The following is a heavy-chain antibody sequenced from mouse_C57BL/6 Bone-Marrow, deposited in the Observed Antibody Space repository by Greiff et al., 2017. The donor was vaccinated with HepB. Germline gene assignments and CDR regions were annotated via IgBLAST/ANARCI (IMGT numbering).Heavy chain of an antibody. Sequence: EVKLEESGGGLVQPGGSMKLSCVASGFTFSNYWMNWVRQSPEKGLEWVAQIRLKSDNYATHYAESVKGRFTISRDDSKSSVYLQMNNLRAEDTGIYYCTGLLWYLGFAYWGQGTLVTVSA. V-gene: IGHV6-3*01. D-gene: IGHD2-10*01. CDR1: GFTFSNYW. CDR2: IRLKSDNYAT. CDR3: TGLLWYLGFAY. J-gene: IGHJ3*01.